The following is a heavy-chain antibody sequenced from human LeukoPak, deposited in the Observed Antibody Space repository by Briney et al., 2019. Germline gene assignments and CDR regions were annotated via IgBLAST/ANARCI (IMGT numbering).Heavy chain of an antibody. J-gene: IGHJ4*02. CDR1: GFTFSSYA. Sequence: GGSLRLSCAASGFTFSSYAMSWVRQAPGKGLEWVSAISGSGGSTYYADSVKGRFTISRGNSKNTLYLQMNSLRAEDTAVYYCAKSADYYGSGSYDYWGQGTLVTVSS. CDR2: ISGSGGST. V-gene: IGHV3-23*01. CDR3: AKSADYYGSGSYDY. D-gene: IGHD3-10*01.